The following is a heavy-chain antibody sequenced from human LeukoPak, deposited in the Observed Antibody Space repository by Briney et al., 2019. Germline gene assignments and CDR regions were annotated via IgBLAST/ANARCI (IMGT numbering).Heavy chain of an antibody. Sequence: PGGSLRLSCAASGFTFSSYEMNWVRQAPGKGLEWVAAISGSGGITYYADSVKGRFTISRDNSKNTLYLQMNSLRAEDTAVYYCAKDIISSGWYVLGSGVDYWGQGTLVTVSS. V-gene: IGHV3-23*01. J-gene: IGHJ4*02. D-gene: IGHD6-19*01. CDR3: AKDIISSGWYVLGSGVDY. CDR2: ISGSGGIT. CDR1: GFTFSSYE.